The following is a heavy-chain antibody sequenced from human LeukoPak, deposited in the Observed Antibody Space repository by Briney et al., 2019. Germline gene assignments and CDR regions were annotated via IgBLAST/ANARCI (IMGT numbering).Heavy chain of an antibody. J-gene: IGHJ5*02. D-gene: IGHD6-13*01. CDR3: ARTIAAQPDNWFDP. V-gene: IGHV4-59*01. CDR2: IYYSGST. Sequence: PSETLSLTCTVSGGSISSYYWSWIWQPPGKGLEWIGYIYYSGSTNYNPSLKSRVTISVDTSKNQFSLKLSSVTAADTAVYYCARTIAAQPDNWFDPWGQGTLVTVSS. CDR1: GGSISSYY.